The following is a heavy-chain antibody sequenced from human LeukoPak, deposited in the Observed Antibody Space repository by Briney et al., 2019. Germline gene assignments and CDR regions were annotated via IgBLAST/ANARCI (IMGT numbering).Heavy chain of an antibody. J-gene: IGHJ4*02. CDR2: ISGSGGNT. Sequence: GGSLRLSCAASGFTFSTYTMSWVRQAPGKGLESVSAISGSGGNTYYADSVKGRFTISRDSSKNTLYLQMDSLRADDTAVYYCAKAAFSRTSYFDYWGQGTLVTASS. CDR1: GFTFSTYT. V-gene: IGHV3-23*01. CDR3: AKAAFSRTSYFDY. D-gene: IGHD3-3*02.